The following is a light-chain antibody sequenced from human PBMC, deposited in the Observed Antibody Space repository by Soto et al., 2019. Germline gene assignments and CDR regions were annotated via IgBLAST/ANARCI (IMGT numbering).Light chain of an antibody. CDR3: QQLNNYPRT. CDR1: QNIYYN. J-gene: IGKJ1*01. Sequence: ILMTQSPATVSVSPGESATLSCRASQNIYYNVAWYQHRPGQAPRLLIYDASNRATGIPARFSGGGSGTEFTLTISSLQPDDFATYYCQQLNNYPRTFGQGTKVDI. CDR2: DAS. V-gene: IGKV3D-15*01.